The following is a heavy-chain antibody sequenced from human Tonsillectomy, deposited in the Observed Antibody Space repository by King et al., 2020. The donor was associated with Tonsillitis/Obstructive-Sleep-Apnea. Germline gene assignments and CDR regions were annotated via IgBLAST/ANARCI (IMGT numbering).Heavy chain of an antibody. CDR2: IIPILGIA. Sequence: QLVQSGAEVKKPGSSVKVSCKASGGTFSSYAISWVRQAPGQGLEWMGGIIPILGIANYAQKFQGRVTLTADKSTSTAYTELSSLRSEDTAVYYCARDRQYYGSGSYRSHFDSWGQGTLVTVSS. D-gene: IGHD3-10*01. CDR3: ARDRQYYGSGSYRSHFDS. V-gene: IGHV1-69*10. CDR1: GGTFSSYA. J-gene: IGHJ4*02.